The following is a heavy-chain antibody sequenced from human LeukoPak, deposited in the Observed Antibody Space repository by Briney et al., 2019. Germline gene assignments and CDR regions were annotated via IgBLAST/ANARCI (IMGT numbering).Heavy chain of an antibody. CDR2: ISGSATKE. CDR3: ARDRWVGPADEVFDS. D-gene: IGHD1-26*01. V-gene: IGHV3-30*01. CDR1: GFTFSLYA. Sequence: GGSLRLSCEGSGFTFSLYAIHWFRQAPDKGLEWEALISGSATKEGFADSVRGRFTISRDNSRNIVNLQMHFLRIEDTAIYYCARDRWVGPADEVFDSWGQGTRVSVST. J-gene: IGHJ5*01.